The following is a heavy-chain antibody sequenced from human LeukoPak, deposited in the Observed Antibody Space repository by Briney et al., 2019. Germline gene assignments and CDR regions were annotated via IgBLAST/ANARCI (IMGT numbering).Heavy chain of an antibody. CDR2: ISYDGSNK. D-gene: IGHD5-12*01. J-gene: IGHJ6*04. V-gene: IGHV3-30-3*01. CDR1: GFTFSSYA. Sequence: GSLRLSCAASGFTFSSYAMHWVRQAPGKGLEWVAVISYDGSNKYYADSVKGRFTISRDNSKNTLYLQMNSLRAEDTAVYYCAKDPTYSGYGGLDVWGKGTTVSVSS. CDR3: AKDPTYSGYGGLDV.